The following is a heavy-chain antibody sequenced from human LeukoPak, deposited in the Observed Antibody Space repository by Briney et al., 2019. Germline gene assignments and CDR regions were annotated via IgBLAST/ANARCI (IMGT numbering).Heavy chain of an antibody. CDR1: GGTFSSYT. J-gene: IGHJ4*02. Sequence: SVKVSCKASGGTFSSYTISWVRQAPGQGLEWMGGIIPIFGTANYAQKFQGRVTITADESTSTAYMELSSLRSEDTAVYYCAMGGYYRVYFDYWGQGTLVTVSS. CDR3: AMGGYYRVYFDY. D-gene: IGHD3-10*01. V-gene: IGHV1-69*13. CDR2: IIPIFGTA.